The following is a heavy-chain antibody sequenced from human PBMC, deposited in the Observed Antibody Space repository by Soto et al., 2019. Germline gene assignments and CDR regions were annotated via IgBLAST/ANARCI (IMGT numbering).Heavy chain of an antibody. CDR2: IDWDDDK. CDR1: GFSLSTSGMC. V-gene: IGHV2-70*11. Sequence: GPTLVNATQTLTLTCTFSGFSLSTSGMCVSWIRQPPGKALEWLARIDWDDDKYYSTSLKTRLTISKDTSKNQVVLTMTNMDPVDTATYYCARTHVDIVATVLFDYWGQGTLVTVSS. CDR3: ARTHVDIVATVLFDY. J-gene: IGHJ4*02. D-gene: IGHD5-12*01.